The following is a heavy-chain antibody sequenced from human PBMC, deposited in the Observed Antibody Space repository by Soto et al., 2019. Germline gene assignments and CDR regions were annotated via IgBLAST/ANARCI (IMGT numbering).Heavy chain of an antibody. Sequence: QVQLVESGGGVVQPGRSLRLSCAASGFTFSSYAMHWVRQAPGKGLEWVAVISYDGSNKYYADSVKGRFTISRDNSKNTLYLQMISLRAEDTAVYYCARALKIFGVVIYYYYGMDVWGQGTTVTVSS. CDR2: ISYDGSNK. V-gene: IGHV3-30-3*01. J-gene: IGHJ6*02. D-gene: IGHD3-3*01. CDR1: GFTFSSYA. CDR3: ARALKIFGVVIYYYYGMDV.